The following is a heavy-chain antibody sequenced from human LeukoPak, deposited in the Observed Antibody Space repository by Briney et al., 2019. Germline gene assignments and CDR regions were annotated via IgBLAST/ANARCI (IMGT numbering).Heavy chain of an antibody. CDR1: GGSISSYY. CDR2: IYYSGST. CDR3: ARGGYSTKTLDY. D-gene: IGHD2-15*01. Sequence: SETLSLTCTVSGGSISSYYWSWIRQPPGKGLEWIGYIYYSGSTNYNPSLKSRVTISVDTSKNQFSLELSSVTAADTAVYYCARGGYSTKTLDYWGQGTLVTVSS. J-gene: IGHJ4*02. V-gene: IGHV4-59*01.